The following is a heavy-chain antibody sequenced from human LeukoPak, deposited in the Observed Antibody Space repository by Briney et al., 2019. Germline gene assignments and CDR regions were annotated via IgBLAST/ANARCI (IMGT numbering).Heavy chain of an antibody. CDR2: IYYSGST. CDR1: GGSISSYY. CDR3: ARVSLGYCSGGSCYSLDV. V-gene: IGHV4-59*01. J-gene: IGHJ6*04. Sequence: PSETLSLTCTVSGGSISSYYWSWIRQPPGKGLEWIGYIYYSGSTNYNPSLKSLVTISVDTSKNQFSLKLSSVTAADTAVYYCARVSLGYCSGGSCYSLDVWGKGTTVTVSS. D-gene: IGHD2-15*01.